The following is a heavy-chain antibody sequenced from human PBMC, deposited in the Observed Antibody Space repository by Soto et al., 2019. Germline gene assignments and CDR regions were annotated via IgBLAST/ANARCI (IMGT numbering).Heavy chain of an antibody. CDR2: ISGIVGST. J-gene: IGHJ4*02. CDR1: GFTFSSYA. D-gene: IGHD3-16*02. V-gene: IGHV3-23*01. CDR3: AQAVGVTFGRVIVIYAYYFDS. Sequence: PGGSLRLSCSASGFTFSSYAMSWVRQAPGKGLEWFSAISGIVGSTYYADSVKALFTVSVDNSKNTLYLQINSLRAEDTAVYYCAQAVGVTFGRVIVIYAYYFDSWGPRTLVTVSS.